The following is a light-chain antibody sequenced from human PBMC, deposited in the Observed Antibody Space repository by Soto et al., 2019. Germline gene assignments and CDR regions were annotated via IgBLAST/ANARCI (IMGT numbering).Light chain of an antibody. CDR3: QQVNSYPRA. V-gene: IGKV1-39*01. CDR2: AAS. CDR1: QSISSY. J-gene: IGKJ5*01. Sequence: DIQMTQSPSSLSASVGDRVTITCRASQSISSYLNWYQQKPGKAPKLLIYAASSLQSGVPSRFSGSGSGTDFTLTISSLQPEDFATYYCQQVNSYPRAFGQGTRLEIK.